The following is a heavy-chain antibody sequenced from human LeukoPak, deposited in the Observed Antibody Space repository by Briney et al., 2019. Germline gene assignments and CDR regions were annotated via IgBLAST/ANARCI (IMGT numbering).Heavy chain of an antibody. CDR2: IISSSSYM. CDR1: GFTFSSYR. Sequence: PGGSLRLSCEASGFTFSSYRMNWVRQAPRKGLEWVSSIISSSSYMYYADSVKGRFTISRDNAKNSLYLQMNSLRAEDTAVYYCARDLGGYCSSTSCYLGWFDTWGQGTLVTVSS. D-gene: IGHD2-2*01. CDR3: ARDLGGYCSSTSCYLGWFDT. J-gene: IGHJ5*02. V-gene: IGHV3-21*01.